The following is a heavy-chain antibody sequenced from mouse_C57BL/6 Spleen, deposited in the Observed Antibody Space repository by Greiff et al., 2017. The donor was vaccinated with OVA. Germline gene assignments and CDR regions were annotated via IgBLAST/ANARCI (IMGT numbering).Heavy chain of an antibody. CDR1: GYTFTSYW. CDR2: IDPSDSYT. D-gene: IGHD2-3*01. J-gene: IGHJ2*01. V-gene: IGHV1-50*01. Sequence: QVQLQQSGAELVKPGASVKLSCKASGYTFTSYWMQWVKQRPGQGLEWIGEIDPSDSYTNYNQKFKGKATLTVDTSSSTAYMQLSSLTSEDSAVYYCARSLDGYYAFDYWGQGTTLTVSS. CDR3: ARSLDGYYAFDY.